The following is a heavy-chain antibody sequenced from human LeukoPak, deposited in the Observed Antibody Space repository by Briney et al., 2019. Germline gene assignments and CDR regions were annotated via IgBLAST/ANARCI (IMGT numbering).Heavy chain of an antibody. V-gene: IGHV1-2*02. J-gene: IGHJ4*02. D-gene: IGHD5-12*01. CDR2: INPNSGGT. CDR3: AVQAEWLLDY. CDR1: GYTFTRYG. Sequence: ASVKVSCKASGYTFTRYGISWVRQAPGQGLEWMGWINPNSGGTNYAQKFQGRVTMTRDTSISTAYMELSRLRSDDTAVYYCAVQAEWLLDYWGQGTLVTVSS.